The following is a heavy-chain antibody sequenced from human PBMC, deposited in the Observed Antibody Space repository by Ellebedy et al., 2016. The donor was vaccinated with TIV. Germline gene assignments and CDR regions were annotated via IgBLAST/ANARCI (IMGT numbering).Heavy chain of an antibody. D-gene: IGHD3-10*01. Sequence: PGGSLRLSCVASGFTFSTHSVAWVRQPPGGGLEWVSSISSSGTRMSYADSGKGRFTTSRESAKNSFYLQMNSLPAGDTAVYYCARGGPGGDNWFFGLWGRGTRVTVSS. J-gene: IGHJ2*01. CDR3: ARGGPGGDNWFFGL. V-gene: IGHV3-21*01. CDR1: GFTFSTHS. CDR2: ISSSGTRM.